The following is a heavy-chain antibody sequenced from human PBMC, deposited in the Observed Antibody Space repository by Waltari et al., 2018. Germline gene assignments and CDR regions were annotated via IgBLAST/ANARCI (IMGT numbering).Heavy chain of an antibody. CDR2: ISAYSGNT. Sequence: QVQLVQSGGEVTKPGASVKVSCKASGYTFTTYSMTWVRQAPGQGLEWMGWISAYSGNTNYAQKLQGRVSMTTDTSTSTGYMELRSLRSDDTAIYYCARNNDMDVWGQGTTVTVSS. CDR3: ARNNDMDV. V-gene: IGHV1-18*01. CDR1: GYTFTTYS. J-gene: IGHJ6*02.